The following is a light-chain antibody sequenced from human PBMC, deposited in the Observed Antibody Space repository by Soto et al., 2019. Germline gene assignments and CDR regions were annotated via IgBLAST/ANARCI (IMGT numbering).Light chain of an antibody. CDR1: ALPNQY. V-gene: IGLV3-25*02. J-gene: IGLJ3*02. CDR2: KDS. CDR3: QSADNSGAYVV. Sequence: SYELTQPPSVSVSPGQTARITCSGDALPNQYAYWYQQKPGQAPVLVMYKDSERPSGIPERISGSSSGTTVTLTISGVQAEDEADFYCQSADNSGAYVVFGGGTKVTVL.